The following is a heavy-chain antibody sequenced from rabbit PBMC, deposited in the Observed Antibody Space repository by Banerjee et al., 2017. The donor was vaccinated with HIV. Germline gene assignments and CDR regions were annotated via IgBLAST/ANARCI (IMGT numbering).Heavy chain of an antibody. CDR3: ARGGYGGGGLWDL. D-gene: IGHD2-1*01. J-gene: IGHJ4*01. Sequence: QSLEESGGDLVKPGASLTLTCTASGFTLSSYWMCWVRQAPGKGLEWIACIDAGSSGSTYYASWAKGRFPNSKTSSTTVTLQMTSLTAADTATYFCARGGYGGGGLWDLWGPGTLVTVS. V-gene: IGHV1S40*01. CDR1: GFTLSSYW. CDR2: IDAGSSGST.